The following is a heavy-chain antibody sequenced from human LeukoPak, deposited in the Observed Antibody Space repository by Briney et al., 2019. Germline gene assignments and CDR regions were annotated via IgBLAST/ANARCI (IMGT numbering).Heavy chain of an antibody. J-gene: IGHJ6*04. CDR3: ARVKITMVRGVIITGYYYYGMDV. Sequence: PSETPSLTCAVYGGSFSGYYWSWIRQPPGKGLEWIGEINHSGSTNYNPSLKSRVTISVDTSKNQFSLKLSSVTAADTAVYYCARVKITMVRGVIITGYYYYGMDVWGKGTTVTVSS. V-gene: IGHV4-34*01. CDR1: GGSFSGYY. CDR2: INHSGST. D-gene: IGHD3-10*01.